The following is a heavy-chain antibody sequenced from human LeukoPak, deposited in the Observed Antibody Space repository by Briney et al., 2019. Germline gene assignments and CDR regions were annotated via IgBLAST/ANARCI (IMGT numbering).Heavy chain of an antibody. D-gene: IGHD6-13*01. J-gene: IGHJ5*02. CDR2: MNPNSGNT. Sequence: ASVKVSCKASGYTFTSYDINWVRQATGQGLEWMGWMNPNSGNTGYAQKFQGRVTITRNTSISTAYMELSSLRSEDTAVYYCARGGRGSSSWYNWFDPWGQGTLVTVSS. CDR1: GYTFTSYD. CDR3: ARGGRGSSSWYNWFDP. V-gene: IGHV1-8*03.